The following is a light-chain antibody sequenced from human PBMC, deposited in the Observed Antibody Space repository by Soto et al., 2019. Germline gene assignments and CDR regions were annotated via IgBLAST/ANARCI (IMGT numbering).Light chain of an antibody. J-gene: IGKJ1*01. CDR3: HQYATYS. V-gene: IGKV1-5*01. CDR2: HAS. Sequence: DIQMTQSPSTLPSFVGDRVTITCRASQYIANWLAWYRQKPGTAPELLIYHASTLVSGVPSRFTGSGSGTEFTLAISGLQPDDFATYFCHQYATYSFGQGTKVEIQ. CDR1: QYIANW.